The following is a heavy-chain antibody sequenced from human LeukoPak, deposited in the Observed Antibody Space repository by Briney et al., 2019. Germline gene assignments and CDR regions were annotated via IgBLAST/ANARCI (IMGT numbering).Heavy chain of an antibody. Sequence: GGSLRLSCAASGFTFSSYAMSWVRQAPGKGLEWVSAISGSGGSTYYADSVKGRFTISRDNSKNTLYLQMNSLRAEDTAVYYCAKGGYSGYEPYYYYYMDVWGKGITVTVSS. CDR3: AKGGYSGYEPYYYYYMDV. V-gene: IGHV3-23*01. D-gene: IGHD5-12*01. CDR2: ISGSGGST. J-gene: IGHJ6*03. CDR1: GFTFSSYA.